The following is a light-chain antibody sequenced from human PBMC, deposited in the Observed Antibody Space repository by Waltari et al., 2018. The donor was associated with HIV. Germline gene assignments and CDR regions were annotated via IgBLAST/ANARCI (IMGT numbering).Light chain of an antibody. Sequence: IQMTQSPSSLSASVGDRVTITCRASQSISSYLNWYQQKPGKAPKLLIYAASSLQSGVPSRFSGNESGTDFTLIISSLQPEDFATYHCQQTYSSPRTFGQGTKVEIK. V-gene: IGKV1-39*01. CDR1: QSISSY. CDR3: QQTYSSPRT. J-gene: IGKJ1*01. CDR2: AAS.